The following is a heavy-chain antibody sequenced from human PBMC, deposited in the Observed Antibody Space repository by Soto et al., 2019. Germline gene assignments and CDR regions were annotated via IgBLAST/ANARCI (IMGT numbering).Heavy chain of an antibody. CDR3: ARGGHIAVVTASFDY. D-gene: IGHD2-21*02. CDR1: GYTLNTYY. Sequence: ASVKVSCKPSGYTLNTYYVRWVRQAPGQGLEWMGIIHPSGGGSTYAQKFLGRVTMTRDTSTSTVFMELSSLRSADTAVYYCARGGHIAVVTASFDYWGQGTLVTVSS. V-gene: IGHV1-46*02. CDR2: IHPSGGGS. J-gene: IGHJ4*02.